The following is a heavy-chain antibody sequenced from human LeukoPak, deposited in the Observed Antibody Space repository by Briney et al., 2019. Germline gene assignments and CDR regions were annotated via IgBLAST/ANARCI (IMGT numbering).Heavy chain of an antibody. CDR3: AKDRGSSSPDY. CDR1: GFTFSSYG. D-gene: IGHD6-13*01. V-gene: IGHV3-30*02. J-gene: IGHJ4*02. CDR2: IRHDGSNK. Sequence: GGSLRLSCAASGFTFSSYGMHWVRQAPGKGLDWVAFIRHDGSNKYYADSVKGRFTISRDNSKNTLYLQMNSLRAEDTAVYYCAKDRGSSSPDYWGQGTLVTVSS.